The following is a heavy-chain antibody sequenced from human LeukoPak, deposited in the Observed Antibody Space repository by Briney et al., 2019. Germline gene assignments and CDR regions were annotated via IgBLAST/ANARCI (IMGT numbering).Heavy chain of an antibody. CDR1: GYTFTNYG. Sequence: ASVKVSCKASGYTFTNYGISWVRQAPGQGLEWMGWISAYNGNTNYAQKLQGRVTMTTDTSTSTAYMELRSLRSDDTAVYYCARAPLPAAAEGYWFDPWGQGTLVTVSS. D-gene: IGHD2-2*01. CDR2: ISAYNGNT. J-gene: IGHJ5*02. V-gene: IGHV1-18*01. CDR3: ARAPLPAAAEGYWFDP.